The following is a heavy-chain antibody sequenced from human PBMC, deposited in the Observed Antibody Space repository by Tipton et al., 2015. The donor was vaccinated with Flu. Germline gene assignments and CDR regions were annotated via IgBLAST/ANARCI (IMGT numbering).Heavy chain of an antibody. CDR1: GYTFNIYY. V-gene: IGHV1-2*02. CDR3: AKDGVAATDY. CDR2: INPDSGGT. Sequence: QVQLVQSGPEVKKPGASVKVSCKASGYTFNIYYIHWVRQAPGQGLEWMGWINPDSGGTYYAQKFQGRVTMTRDTAIRTVYMELSSLRTDETAVYYCAKDGVAATDYWGQGTLVTVSS. D-gene: IGHD2-15*01. J-gene: IGHJ4*02.